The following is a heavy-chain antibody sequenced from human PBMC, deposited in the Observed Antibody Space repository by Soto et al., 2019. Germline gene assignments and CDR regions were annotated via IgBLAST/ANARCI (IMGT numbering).Heavy chain of an antibody. D-gene: IGHD5-18*01. J-gene: IGHJ5*02. CDR3: AKEPNGYSYGPNWFDP. Sequence: GGSLRLSCAASGFTFSSYGMHWVRQAPGKGLEWVAVISYDGSNKYYADSVKGRFTISRDNSKNTLYLQMNSLRAEDTAVYYCAKEPNGYSYGPNWFDPWGQGTLVTVSS. CDR1: GFTFSSYG. CDR2: ISYDGSNK. V-gene: IGHV3-30*18.